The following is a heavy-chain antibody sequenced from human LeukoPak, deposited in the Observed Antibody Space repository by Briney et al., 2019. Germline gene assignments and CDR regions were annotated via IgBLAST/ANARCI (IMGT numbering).Heavy chain of an antibody. V-gene: IGHV3-48*03. CDR3: ARAAGWGIVVVVAATEKYMDV. Sequence: GGSLRLSCAASGFTFSSYEMNWVRQAPGKGLEWVSYISSSGSTIYYADSVKGRFTISRDNAKNSLYLQMNSLRAEDTAVYYCARAAGWGIVVVVAATEKYMDVWGKGTTVTVSS. CDR1: GFTFSSYE. CDR2: ISSSGSTI. D-gene: IGHD2-15*01. J-gene: IGHJ6*03.